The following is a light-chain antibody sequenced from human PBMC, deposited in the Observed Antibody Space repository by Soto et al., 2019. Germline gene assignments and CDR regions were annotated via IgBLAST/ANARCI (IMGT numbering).Light chain of an antibody. CDR3: GTWDSSLIAL. CDR2: ENS. V-gene: IGLV1-51*02. Sequence: QSVLTRPPSGSAAPGHKVTISCSGNSSNIGSNDVSWYQQLPGKAPKLLIYENSQRPSGIPDRFSGSKSGTSATLGITGLQTGDEADYYCGTWDSSLIALFGTGTKVTVL. CDR1: SSNIGSND. J-gene: IGLJ1*01.